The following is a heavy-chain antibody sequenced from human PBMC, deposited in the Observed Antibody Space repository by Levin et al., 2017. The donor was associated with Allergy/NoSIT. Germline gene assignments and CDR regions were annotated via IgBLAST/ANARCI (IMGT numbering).Heavy chain of an antibody. J-gene: IGHJ4*02. Sequence: SQTLSLTCTVSGGSISNYFWSWIRQPAGKGLEWIGRIYTSGSTYYNPSLKSRVTMSVDTSKNQFSLKLNSVTAADTAVYYCARERKGGSTFLDYWGQGNLVTVSS. CDR3: ARERKGGSTFLDY. D-gene: IGHD1-26*01. CDR2: IYTSGST. CDR1: GGSISNYF. V-gene: IGHV4-4*07.